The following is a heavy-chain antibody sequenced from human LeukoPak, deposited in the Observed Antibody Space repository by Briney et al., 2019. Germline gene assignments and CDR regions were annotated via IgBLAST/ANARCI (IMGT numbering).Heavy chain of an antibody. V-gene: IGHV4-59*12. J-gene: IGHJ6*02. D-gene: IGHD3-10*01. CDR1: GDSISDYY. CDR2: IYYSGGA. Sequence: SETLSLTCTVSGDSISDYYWSWIRQPPGKGLEWIGYIYYSGGANYNPSLKSRVTISVDTSKNQFSLKLSSVTAADTAVYYCARVGSSGSYFYYYYYGMDVSGQGTTVTVSS. CDR3: ARVGSSGSYFYYYYYGMDV.